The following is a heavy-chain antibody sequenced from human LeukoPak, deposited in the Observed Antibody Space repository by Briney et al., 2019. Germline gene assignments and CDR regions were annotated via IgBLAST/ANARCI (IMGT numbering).Heavy chain of an antibody. Sequence: PGGSLRLYCATSGFSFGGAWLSWVRQAPGKGLERIGRIQHGGTTHYAAPLSGRFIISRDDSKATLYLHMSNLKTEDTAIYYCTTVTHFYLGGQGILVTVSS. V-gene: IGHV3-15*05. CDR1: GFSFGGAW. CDR2: IQHGGTT. D-gene: IGHD2/OR15-2a*01. CDR3: TTVTHFYL. J-gene: IGHJ4*02.